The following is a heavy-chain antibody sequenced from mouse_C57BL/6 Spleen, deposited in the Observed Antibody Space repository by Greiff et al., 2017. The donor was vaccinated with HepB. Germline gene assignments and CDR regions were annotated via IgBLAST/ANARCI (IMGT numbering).Heavy chain of an antibody. CDR1: GYAFSSSW. J-gene: IGHJ1*03. V-gene: IGHV1-82*01. Sequence: QVQLQQSGPELVKPGASVKISCKASGYAFSSSWMNWVKQRPGKGLEWIGRIYPGDGDTNYNGKFKGKATLTADKSSSTAYMQLSSLTSEDSAVYFCARGGYDYWYFDVWGTGTTVTVSS. CDR3: ARGGYDYWYFDV. D-gene: IGHD2-3*01. CDR2: IYPGDGDT.